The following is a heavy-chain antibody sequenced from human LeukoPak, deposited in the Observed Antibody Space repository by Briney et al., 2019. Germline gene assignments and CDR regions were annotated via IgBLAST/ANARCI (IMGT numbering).Heavy chain of an antibody. CDR3: ARDPAFDY. Sequence: GGSLRLSCAASGFTLSDYDMSWLRHARGGGLEWLSYSSTSGRTTFYADSVKGRFTISRDNDKNSLFLQMNSLSAEDTAVYYCARDPAFDYWGQGTLVTVSS. CDR1: GFTLSDYD. CDR2: SSTSGRTT. V-gene: IGHV3-11*01. J-gene: IGHJ4*02. D-gene: IGHD2-2*01.